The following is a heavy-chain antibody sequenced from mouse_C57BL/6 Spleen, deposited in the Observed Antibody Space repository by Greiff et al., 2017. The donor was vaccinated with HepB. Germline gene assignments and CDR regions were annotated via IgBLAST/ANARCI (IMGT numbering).Heavy chain of an antibody. V-gene: IGHV3-6*01. D-gene: IGHD2-5*01. CDR2: ISYDGSN. J-gene: IGHJ2*01. CDR3: ARAYSNYFDY. CDR1: GYSITSGYY. Sequence: EVKLQESGPGLVKPSQSLSLTCSVTGYSITSGYYWNWIRQFPGNKLEWMGYISYDGSNNYNPSLKNRISITRDTSKNQFFLKLNSVTTEDTATYYCARAYSNYFDYWGQGTTLTVSS.